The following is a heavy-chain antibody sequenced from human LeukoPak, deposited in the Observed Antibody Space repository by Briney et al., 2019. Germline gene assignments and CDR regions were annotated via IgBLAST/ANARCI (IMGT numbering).Heavy chain of an antibody. Sequence: GGSLRLSCAASGFTFSNYGMTWVRQAPGKGLEWVANIKQDGSEKYYVDSVKGRFTISRDNAKNSLYLQMDSLRAEDTAVYYCARDPGVRWLVGFDYWGQGTLVTVSS. CDR1: GFTFSNYG. CDR2: IKQDGSEK. D-gene: IGHD6-19*01. V-gene: IGHV3-7*01. CDR3: ARDPGVRWLVGFDY. J-gene: IGHJ4*02.